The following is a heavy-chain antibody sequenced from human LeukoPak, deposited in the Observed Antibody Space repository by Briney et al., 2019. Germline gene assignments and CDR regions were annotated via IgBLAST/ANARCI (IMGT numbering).Heavy chain of an antibody. J-gene: IGHJ6*03. CDR1: GYTFTGYY. D-gene: IGHD3-9*01. CDR2: INPNSGGT. V-gene: IGHV1-2*02. Sequence: ASVKVSCKASGYTFTGYYMHWVRQAPGQGLEWMGWINPNSGGTNYAQKFQGRVTMTRDTSISTAYMELSRLRSDDTAVYYCARADYDILTGSENYYYMDVWGKGTTVTVSS. CDR3: ARADYDILTGSENYYYMDV.